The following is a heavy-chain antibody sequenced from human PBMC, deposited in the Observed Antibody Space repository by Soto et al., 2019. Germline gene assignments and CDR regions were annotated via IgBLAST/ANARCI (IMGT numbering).Heavy chain of an antibody. Sequence: EVQLVESGGSLVQPGGSLRLSCAASGFTFSSYEMNWVRQAPGKGLEWLSHISTSGSTMYYADSVKGRFTISRDNSKNTLYLQMNSLRAEDTAVYYCARSMTTVPYYGMDVWGQGTTVTVSS. D-gene: IGHD4-17*01. CDR2: ISTSGSTM. CDR1: GFTFSSYE. CDR3: ARSMTTVPYYGMDV. V-gene: IGHV3-48*03. J-gene: IGHJ6*02.